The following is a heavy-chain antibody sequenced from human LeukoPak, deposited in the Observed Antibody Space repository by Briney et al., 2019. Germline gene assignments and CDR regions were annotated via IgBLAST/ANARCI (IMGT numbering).Heavy chain of an antibody. V-gene: IGHV3-23*01. CDR1: GFTFSSYA. J-gene: IGHJ3*02. Sequence: GGSLRLSCAASGFTFSSYAMSWVRQTPGKGLEWVSTFSSSGGSTYYADSVKGRFTISRDNSKNTLYLQMNSLRAEDTAVYHCVTHITMVRGIDAFDIWGQGTMVTVSS. CDR3: VTHITMVRGIDAFDI. CDR2: FSSSGGST. D-gene: IGHD3-10*01.